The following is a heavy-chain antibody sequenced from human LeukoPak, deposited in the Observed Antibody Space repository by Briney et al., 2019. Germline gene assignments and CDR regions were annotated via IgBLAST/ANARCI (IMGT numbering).Heavy chain of an antibody. D-gene: IGHD6-19*01. CDR1: GGSFSGYY. V-gene: IGHV4-34*01. CDR2: INHSGST. CDR3: ARRSSNIAVASRKFDP. Sequence: SETLSLTCAVYGGSFSGYYWSWIRQPPGKGLEWIGEINHSGSTNYNPSLKSRVTISVDTSKNQFSLKLSSVTAAVTAVYYCARRSSNIAVASRKFDPWGQGALVTVSS. J-gene: IGHJ5*02.